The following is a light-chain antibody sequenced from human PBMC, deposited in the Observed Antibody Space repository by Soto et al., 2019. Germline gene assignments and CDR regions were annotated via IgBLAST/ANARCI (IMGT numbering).Light chain of an antibody. J-gene: IGKJ2*01. CDR1: QSVSSN. CDR3: QQYNNWPRT. V-gene: IGKV3-15*01. CDR2: GPS. Sequence: EIVLTQSPGTLSLSPGETATLSCRASQSVSSNYVAWFHQKPGQAPRLLIYGPSTRATGVPARFSGSGSGTEFTLTISSLQSDDFAVYYCQQYNNWPRTFGQGTKVDIK.